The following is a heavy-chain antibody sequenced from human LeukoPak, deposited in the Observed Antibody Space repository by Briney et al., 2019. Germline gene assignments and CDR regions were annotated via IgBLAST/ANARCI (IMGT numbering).Heavy chain of an antibody. CDR3: ARNSSSWIDY. D-gene: IGHD6-6*01. CDR2: ISAYNGYA. CDR1: GYTFTSYG. V-gene: IGHV1-18*03. J-gene: IGHJ4*02. Sequence: ASVKVSCKASGYTFTSYGISWVRQAPGQGLEWMGWISAYNGYASYAKKFQGRVTMTTDTSTSTADMELRSLRSDDMAVYYCARNSSSWIDYWGQGTLVTVSS.